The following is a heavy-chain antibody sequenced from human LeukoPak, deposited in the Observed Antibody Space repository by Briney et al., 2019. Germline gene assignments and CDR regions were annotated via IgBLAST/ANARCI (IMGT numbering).Heavy chain of an antibody. CDR3: AGLHSGYDRRDY. V-gene: IGHV1-69*06. J-gene: IGHJ4*02. Sequence: SVKVSCKASGGTFSSYAISWVRQAPGQGLEWMGGIIPIFGTANYAQKFQGRVTITADKPTSTAYMELSSLRSEDTAVYYCAGLHSGYDRRDYWGQGTLVTVSS. D-gene: IGHD5-12*01. CDR2: IIPIFGTA. CDR1: GGTFSSYA.